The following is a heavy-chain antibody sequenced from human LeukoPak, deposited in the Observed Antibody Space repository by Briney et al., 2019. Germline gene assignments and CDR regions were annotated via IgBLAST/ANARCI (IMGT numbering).Heavy chain of an antibody. Sequence: GASVKVSCKAFGYTFTKEAISWVRQAPGQGLEWMGIINPSGGSTNYAQKFQGRVTMTRDTSISTAYMELSRLRSDDTAVYYCARVAEWYRKGPDDAFDIWGQGTMVTVSS. D-gene: IGHD3-3*01. CDR2: INPSGGST. V-gene: IGHV1-2*02. CDR3: ARVAEWYRKGPDDAFDI. J-gene: IGHJ3*02. CDR1: GYTFTKEA.